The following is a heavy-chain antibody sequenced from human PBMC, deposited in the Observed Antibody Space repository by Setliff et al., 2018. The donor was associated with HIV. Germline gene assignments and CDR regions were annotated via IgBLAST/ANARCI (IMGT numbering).Heavy chain of an antibody. CDR2: IIPIFGTA. Sequence: SVKVSCKPSGYTFTTYGLSWVRQAPGQGLEWMGGIIPIFGTANYAQKFQGRVTITTDESTSTAYMELRSLKSDDTAVYYCARDRLTAGKYCSDSRCDDAFDIWGQGTMVTVSS. CDR3: ARDRLTAGKYCSDSRCDDAFDI. V-gene: IGHV1-69*05. CDR1: GYTFTTYG. D-gene: IGHD2-15*01. J-gene: IGHJ3*02.